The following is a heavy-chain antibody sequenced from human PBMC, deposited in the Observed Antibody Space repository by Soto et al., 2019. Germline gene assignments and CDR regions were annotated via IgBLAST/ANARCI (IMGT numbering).Heavy chain of an antibody. D-gene: IGHD2-2*02. CDR1: GAFISDCDW. CDR3: ATRDYTASPY. J-gene: IGHJ4*02. V-gene: IGHV4-4*02. CDR2: IHHSGAT. Sequence: QVHLQESGPGLVKPSGTLSLTCAVSGAFISDCDWWSWVRQPPGKGLEWIGEIHHSGATNHNSSVKSRVTISLDKSKNHLSLQLNSVTAADTAVYYCATRDYTASPYWGQGILVTVSS.